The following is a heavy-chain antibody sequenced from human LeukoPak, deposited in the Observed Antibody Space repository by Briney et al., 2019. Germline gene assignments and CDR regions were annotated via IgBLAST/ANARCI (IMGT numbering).Heavy chain of an antibody. Sequence: PGRSLRLSCAASGFTFDDYAMHWVRQAPGKGLEWVSGISWNSGSIGYADSVKGRFTISRDNAKNSLYLQMNSLRAEDTALYYCAKDIYGSGSSFAFDYWGQGTLVTVSS. J-gene: IGHJ4*02. CDR1: GFTFDDYA. V-gene: IGHV3-9*01. D-gene: IGHD3-10*01. CDR2: ISWNSGSI. CDR3: AKDIYGSGSSFAFDY.